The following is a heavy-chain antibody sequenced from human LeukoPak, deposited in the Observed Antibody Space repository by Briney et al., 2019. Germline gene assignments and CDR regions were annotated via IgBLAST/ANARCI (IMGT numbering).Heavy chain of an antibody. V-gene: IGHV4-59*01. CDR1: GGSINSYY. CDR3: ARGTTKGYYYDTSGYYVK. Sequence: SETLSLTCTASGGSINSYYWGWIRQPPGKRLEWIGYIYYSGSTNYNPSLKSRVTISLDTSKNQFSLNLRSVTAADTAVYYCARGTTKGYYYDTSGYYVKWGKGTLVTVSS. D-gene: IGHD3-22*01. CDR2: IYYSGST. J-gene: IGHJ4*02.